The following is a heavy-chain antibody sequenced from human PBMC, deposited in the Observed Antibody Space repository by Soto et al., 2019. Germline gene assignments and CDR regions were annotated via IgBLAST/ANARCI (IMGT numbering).Heavy chain of an antibody. CDR1: GFTFSTYA. CDR2: ISDSGDRT. Sequence: EVQLLESGGGLVQPGGSLRLSCGASGFTFSTYAMSWVRQAPGKGLERVAGISDSGDRTYHADSVKGRLTISRDNSKNTLFLQMISLRVEDTATYYCAKGFGSDWSYFDYWGQGELVMVSS. V-gene: IGHV3-23*01. CDR3: AKGFGSDWSYFDY. D-gene: IGHD3-9*01. J-gene: IGHJ4*02.